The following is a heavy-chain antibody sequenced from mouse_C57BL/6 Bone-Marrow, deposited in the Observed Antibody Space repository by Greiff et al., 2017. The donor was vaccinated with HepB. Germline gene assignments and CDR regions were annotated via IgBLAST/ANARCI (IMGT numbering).Heavy chain of an antibody. CDR1: GFTFSSYT. CDR2: ISGGGGNT. Sequence: EVKLVESGGGLVKPGGSLKLSCAASGFTFSSYTMSWVRQTPEKRLEWVATISGGGGNTYYPDSVKGRFTISRDNAKNTLYLQMSSLRSEDTALYYCARKTGAWFAYWGQGTLVTVSA. V-gene: IGHV5-9*01. CDR3: ARKTGAWFAY. J-gene: IGHJ3*01.